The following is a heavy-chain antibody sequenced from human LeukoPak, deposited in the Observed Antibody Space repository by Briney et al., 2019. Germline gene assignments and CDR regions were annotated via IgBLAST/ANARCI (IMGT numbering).Heavy chain of an antibody. CDR2: INPSSGGT. CDR3: ARHVSSSNEDY. V-gene: IGHV1-2*02. CDR1: GYTFSNYY. D-gene: IGHD2-8*01. Sequence: ASMKVSCKASGYTFSNYYMHWVRQAPGQGLEWMGWINPSSGGTNFAQKFQGRVTMTRDTSISTAYMELHGLRSDDTAVYYCARHVSSSNEDYWGQGTLVTVSS. J-gene: IGHJ4*02.